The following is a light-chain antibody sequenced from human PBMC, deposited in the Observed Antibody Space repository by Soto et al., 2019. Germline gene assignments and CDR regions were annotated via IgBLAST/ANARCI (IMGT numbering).Light chain of an antibody. J-gene: IGLJ1*01. V-gene: IGLV4-60*03. Sequence: QLVLTQSSSASASLGSSVKLTCTLHSGYSSYIVDWHQQQPGKAPRYLMRLEGSGTFNKGSGVPDRFSGSSSGADRYLTISNLQSEDEAEYYCETCDRNTQVFGTGTKLTGL. CDR3: ETCDRNTQV. CDR1: SGYSSYI. CDR2: LEGSGTF.